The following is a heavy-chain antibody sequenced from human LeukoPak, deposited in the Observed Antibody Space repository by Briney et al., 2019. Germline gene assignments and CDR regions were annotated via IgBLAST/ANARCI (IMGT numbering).Heavy chain of an antibody. CDR1: GGSFSGYY. CDR2: INHSGST. J-gene: IGHJ4*02. V-gene: IGHV4-34*01. D-gene: IGHD3-16*02. Sequence: PSETLSLTCAVYGGSFSGYYWSWIRQPPGKGLEWIGEINHSGSTNYNPSLKSRVTISVDTSKNQFSLKLSSVTAADTAVYYCARDMITFGGVIGYDYWGQGTLVTVSS. CDR3: ARDMITFGGVIGYDY.